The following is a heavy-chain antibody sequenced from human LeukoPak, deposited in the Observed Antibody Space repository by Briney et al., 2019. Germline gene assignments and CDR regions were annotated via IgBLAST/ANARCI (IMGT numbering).Heavy chain of an antibody. CDR3: ARDSNCSGGSCRFDY. J-gene: IGHJ4*02. V-gene: IGHV4-61*02. CDR1: GGSISSGSYY. D-gene: IGHD2-15*01. Sequence: SQTLFLTCTVSGGSISSGSYYWSWIRQPAGKGLEWIGRIYTSGSTNYNPSLKIRITISADTSKNHFSPKLSSVPAAETAVYYCARDSNCSGGSCRFDYWGQGTLVTVSS. CDR2: IYTSGST.